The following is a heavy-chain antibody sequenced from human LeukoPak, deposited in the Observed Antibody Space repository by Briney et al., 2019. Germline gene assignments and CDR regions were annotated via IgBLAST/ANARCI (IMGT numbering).Heavy chain of an antibody. Sequence: GGSLRLSCAASGFTFSSHAMSWVRQAPGEGLEWVSLLRANVDGTYYADSVKGRFTISRDNSKNTLYLQMNSLRAEDTAVYYCAKAYSNAYPYYFDSWGQGTLVTVSS. CDR3: AKAYSNAYPYYFDS. CDR2: LRANVDGT. J-gene: IGHJ4*02. V-gene: IGHV3-23*01. CDR1: GFTFSSHA. D-gene: IGHD3-16*01.